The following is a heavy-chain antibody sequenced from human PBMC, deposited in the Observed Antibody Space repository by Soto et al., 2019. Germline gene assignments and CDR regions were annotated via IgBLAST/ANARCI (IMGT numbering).Heavy chain of an antibody. Sequence: EVQLVESGGGLVQPGGSLRLSCAASGFTFSSYWMHWVRQAPGKGLVWVSRINSDGSSTSYADSVKGRFTISRDNAKNTLYLQVNSLRAEDTAVYYCARGTVVKTGWFDPWGQGTLVTVSS. D-gene: IGHD2-15*01. CDR3: ARGTVVKTGWFDP. CDR2: INSDGSST. CDR1: GFTFSSYW. V-gene: IGHV3-74*02. J-gene: IGHJ5*02.